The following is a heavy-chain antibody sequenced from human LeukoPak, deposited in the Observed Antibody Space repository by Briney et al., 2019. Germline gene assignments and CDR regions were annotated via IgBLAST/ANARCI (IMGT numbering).Heavy chain of an antibody. J-gene: IGHJ5*02. CDR1: GFTFDDYA. D-gene: IGHD6-13*01. V-gene: IGHV3-9*01. CDR3: AKAYSSSWVNWFDP. Sequence: GGSLRLSCAASGFTFDDYAMPWVRQAPGKGLEWVSGISWNSGSIGYADSVKGRFTISRDNAKNSLYLQMNSLRAEDTALYYCAKAYSSSWVNWFDPWGQGTLVTVSS. CDR2: ISWNSGSI.